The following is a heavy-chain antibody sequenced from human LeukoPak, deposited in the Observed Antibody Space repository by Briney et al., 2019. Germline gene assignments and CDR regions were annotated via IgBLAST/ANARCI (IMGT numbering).Heavy chain of an antibody. D-gene: IGHD3-22*01. CDR1: GYTFSSYY. CDR2: IIPSDGFT. V-gene: IGHV1-46*01. CDR3: ARNSPPQYYYDSSGFHPGYYFDY. Sequence: ASVKVFCKASGYTFSSYYVHWVRQAPGQGLEWMGMIIPSDGFTSYAQKFQGRVTMTRDMSTSTVYMELRSLRSDDTAVYYCARNSPPQYYYDSSGFHPGYYFDYWGQGTLVTVSS. J-gene: IGHJ4*02.